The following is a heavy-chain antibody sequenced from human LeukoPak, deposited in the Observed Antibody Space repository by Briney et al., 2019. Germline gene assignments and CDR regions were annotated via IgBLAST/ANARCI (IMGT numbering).Heavy chain of an antibody. CDR2: IIPIFGTA. Sequence: GSSVKVSCKASGGTFSSYAISWVRQAPGQGLEWMGGIIPIFGTANYAQKFQGRVTITTDESTSTAYMELSSLRSEDTAVYYCATDRVGGEYASDIWGQGTMVTVSS. CDR3: ATDRVGGEYASDI. CDR1: GGTFSSYA. V-gene: IGHV1-69*05. J-gene: IGHJ3*02. D-gene: IGHD3-16*01.